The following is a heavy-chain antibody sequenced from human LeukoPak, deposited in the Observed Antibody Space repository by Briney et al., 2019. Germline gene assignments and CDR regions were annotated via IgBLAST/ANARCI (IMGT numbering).Heavy chain of an antibody. J-gene: IGHJ5*02. D-gene: IGHD3-3*01. V-gene: IGHV1-69*13. CDR3: AREVSPRITIFGGCLDP. CDR1: GGTFSSYA. Sequence: SVKVSCKASGGTFSSYAISWVRQAPGQGLEWMGGIIPIFGTANYAQKFQGRVTITADESTSTAYMELSSLRSEDTAVYYCAREVSPRITIFGGCLDPWGQGTLVTVSS. CDR2: IIPIFGTA.